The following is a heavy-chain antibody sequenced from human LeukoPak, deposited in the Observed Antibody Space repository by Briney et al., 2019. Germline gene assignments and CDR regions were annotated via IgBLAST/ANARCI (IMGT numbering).Heavy chain of an antibody. J-gene: IGHJ6*03. CDR3: AKVGKWFGELSYMGV. D-gene: IGHD3-10*01. CDR1: EFTFGAFW. V-gene: IGHV3-23*01. CDR2: ISGSGGCT. Sequence: GGSLRLSCAASEFTFGAFWMSWVRQAPGKGLEWVSAISGSGGCTYYADSVKGRFTISRDNSKNTLYLQMNSLRAEDTAVYYCAKVGKWFGELSYMGVWGKGTTVTVSS.